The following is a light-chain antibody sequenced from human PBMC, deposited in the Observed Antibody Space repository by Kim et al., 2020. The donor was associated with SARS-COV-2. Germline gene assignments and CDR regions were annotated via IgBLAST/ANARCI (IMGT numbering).Light chain of an antibody. J-gene: IGLJ2*01. CDR1: KLGDKY. V-gene: IGLV3-1*01. CDR2: QDS. CDR3: QAWDSSTYVV. Sequence: VSPGQTGSITCSGDKLGDKYACWYQQKPSQSPVLVIYQDSKRPSGIPERFSGSNSGNTATLTISGTQAMDEADYYCQAWDSSTYVVFGGGTQLTVL.